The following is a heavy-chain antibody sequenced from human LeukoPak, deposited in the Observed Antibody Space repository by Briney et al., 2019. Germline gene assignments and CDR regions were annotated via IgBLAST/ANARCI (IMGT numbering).Heavy chain of an antibody. Sequence: GGSLRLSCAASGFTFDDYGMSWVRQAPGKGLEWVSGINWNGGSTGYADSVKGRFTISRDNAKNSLYLQMNSLRSEDTALYYCARGGGSGSSLVVWYFDLWGRGTLDTVSS. V-gene: IGHV3-20*04. J-gene: IGHJ2*01. CDR1: GFTFDDYG. D-gene: IGHD3-10*01. CDR2: INWNGGST. CDR3: ARGGGSGSSLVVWYFDL.